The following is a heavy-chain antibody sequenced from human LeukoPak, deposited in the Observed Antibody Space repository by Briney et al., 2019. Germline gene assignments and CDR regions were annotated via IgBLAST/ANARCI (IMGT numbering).Heavy chain of an antibody. Sequence: ASVKVSCKASGYTFTGYYMHWVRQAPGQGLEWMGWINPNSGGTNYAQKFQGRVTMTRGTSISTAYMELSRLRSDDTAVYYCARDSSGWYSYFDYWGQGTLVTVSS. CDR1: GYTFTGYY. D-gene: IGHD6-19*01. J-gene: IGHJ4*02. V-gene: IGHV1-2*02. CDR3: ARDSSGWYSYFDY. CDR2: INPNSGGT.